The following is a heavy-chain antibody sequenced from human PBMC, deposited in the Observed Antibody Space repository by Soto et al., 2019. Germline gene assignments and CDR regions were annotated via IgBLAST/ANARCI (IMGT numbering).Heavy chain of an antibody. J-gene: IGHJ4*02. CDR3: ARALGKRSDY. Sequence: ASVKVSCKASGGTFSSYAISWVRQAPGQGLEWMGGIIPIFGTANYAQKFQGRVMITADASTSTVYMGLSSLRSEDTAVYYWARALGKRSDYWGKGTLVTVSS. V-gene: IGHV1-69*13. CDR2: IIPIFGTA. CDR1: GGTFSSYA. D-gene: IGHD3-16*01.